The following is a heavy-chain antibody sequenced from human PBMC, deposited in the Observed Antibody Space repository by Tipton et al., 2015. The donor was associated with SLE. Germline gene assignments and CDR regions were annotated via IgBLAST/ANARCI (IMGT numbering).Heavy chain of an antibody. V-gene: IGHV3-30*02. J-gene: IGHJ6*02. CDR2: IRYDGSNK. Sequence: SLRLSCAASGFTFSSYGMHWVRQAPGKGLEWVAFIRYDGSNKYYADSVKGRFTISRDNSKNTLYLQMNSLRAEDTAVYYCAKDGRIVGATDYYYGMDVWGQGTTVTVSS. CDR3: AKDGRIVGATDYYYGMDV. CDR1: GFTFSSYG. D-gene: IGHD1-26*01.